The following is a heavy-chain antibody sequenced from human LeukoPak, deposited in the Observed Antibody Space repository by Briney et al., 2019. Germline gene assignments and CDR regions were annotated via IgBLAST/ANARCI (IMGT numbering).Heavy chain of an antibody. Sequence: GPSVKVSRKASGYTFTGYYMHWVRQAPGQGLEWMGWINPNSGGTNYAQKFQGRVTMTRDTSISTAYMEQSRLRSGDTAVYYCARDRGGYEPYYFDFGGEGTLVTVFS. CDR1: GYTFTGYY. J-gene: IGHJ4*02. CDR2: INPNSGGT. V-gene: IGHV1-2*02. CDR3: ARDRGGYEPYYFDF. D-gene: IGHD5-12*01.